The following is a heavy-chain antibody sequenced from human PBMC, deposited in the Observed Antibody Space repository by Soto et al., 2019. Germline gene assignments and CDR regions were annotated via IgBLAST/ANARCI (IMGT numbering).Heavy chain of an antibody. J-gene: IGHJ6*02. V-gene: IGHV3-30-3*01. D-gene: IGHD6-19*01. CDR2: ISYDGSNK. CDR3: ARQAGIVGMYSSGWRRDYYYYGMDV. Sequence: GGSLRLSCAASGFTFSSYAMHWVRQAPGKGLEWVAVISYDGSNKYYADSVKGRFTISRDNSKNTLYLQMNSLRAEDTAVYYCARQAGIVGMYSSGWRRDYYYYGMDVWGQGTTVTVSS. CDR1: GFTFSSYA.